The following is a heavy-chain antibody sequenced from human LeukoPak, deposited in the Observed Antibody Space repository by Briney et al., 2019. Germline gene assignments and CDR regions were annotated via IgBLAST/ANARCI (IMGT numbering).Heavy chain of an antibody. Sequence: PSETLSLTCTVSGGSISTYYWSWIRQPPGKGLEWIGYIYYTGSTSYNPSLKSRVTMSLDASKNQFSLELNSVTPADTAVYYCARGGNYWPQWWFDPWGRGTLVTVSS. CDR3: ARGGNYWPQWWFDP. D-gene: IGHD1-26*01. CDR2: IYYTGST. CDR1: GGSISTYY. J-gene: IGHJ5*02. V-gene: IGHV4-59*01.